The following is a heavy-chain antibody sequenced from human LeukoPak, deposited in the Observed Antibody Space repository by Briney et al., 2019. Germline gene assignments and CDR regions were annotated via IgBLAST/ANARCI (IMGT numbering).Heavy chain of an antibody. Sequence: PGGPLRLSCAASGFPFSSYAMHWVRQAPGKGLEWVAVISYDGSNKYYADSVKGRFTISRDNSKNTLYLQMNSLRAEDTAVYYCAREVGYYDSSGYYFDYWGQGTLVTVSS. CDR1: GFPFSSYA. CDR2: ISYDGSNK. CDR3: AREVGYYDSSGYYFDY. D-gene: IGHD3-22*01. V-gene: IGHV3-30-3*01. J-gene: IGHJ4*02.